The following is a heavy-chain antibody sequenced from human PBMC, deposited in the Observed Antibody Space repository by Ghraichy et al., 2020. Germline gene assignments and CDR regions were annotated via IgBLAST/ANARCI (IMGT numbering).Heavy chain of an antibody. CDR2: ISAYNGNT. D-gene: IGHD6-19*01. CDR3: ARVVSGWDEVGYYFDY. Sequence: ASVKVSCKASGYTFTSYGISWVRQAPGQGLEWMGWISAYNGNTNYAQKLQGRVTMTTDTSTSTAYMELRSLRSDDTAVYYCARVVSGWDEVGYYFDYWGQGTLVTVSS. V-gene: IGHV1-18*01. CDR1: GYTFTSYG. J-gene: IGHJ4*02.